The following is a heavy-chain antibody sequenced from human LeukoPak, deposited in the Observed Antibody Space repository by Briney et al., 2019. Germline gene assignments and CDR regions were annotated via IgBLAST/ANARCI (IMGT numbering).Heavy chain of an antibody. CDR2: IWYDGSNK. V-gene: IGHV3-33*06. D-gene: IGHD6-19*01. CDR3: AKELGNPYSSGWDD. Sequence: GGSLRLSCAASGFTFSSYGMHWVRQAPGKGLEWVAVIWYDGSNKYYADSVKGRFTISRDNSKNTLYLQMNSLGAEDTAVYYCAKELGNPYSSGWDDWGQGTLVTVSS. J-gene: IGHJ4*02. CDR1: GFTFSSYG.